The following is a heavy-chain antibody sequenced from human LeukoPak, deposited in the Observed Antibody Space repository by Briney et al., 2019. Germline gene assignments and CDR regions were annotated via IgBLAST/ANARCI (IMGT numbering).Heavy chain of an antibody. CDR1: VGAFSTYA. J-gene: IGHJ4*02. Sequence: SVKVSSKASVGAFSTYAISWVRQAPGQGLEWMGWIIPIFGTANYAQKLQGRVTITTDESTSTAYMEMSSLRSEDTAVYYYARAFLTRTPYSGSYYTGFDYWGQGTLVTVSS. CDR2: IIPIFGTA. CDR3: ARAFLTRTPYSGSYYTGFDY. V-gene: IGHV1-69*05. D-gene: IGHD1-26*01.